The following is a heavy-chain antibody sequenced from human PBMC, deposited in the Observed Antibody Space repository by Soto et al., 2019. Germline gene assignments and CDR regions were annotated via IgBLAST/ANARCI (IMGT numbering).Heavy chain of an antibody. D-gene: IGHD6-13*01. V-gene: IGHV4-4*02. CDR2: IYQSGST. CDR3: ARSSATIAAAAIFDY. Sequence: QVQLQESGPGLVKPSGTLSLTCAVSGGAISSSKWWSWVRQPPGKGVGWIGEIYQSGSTNYNPSLESRVRMSVNKSRNQFSLKLTSVSAADTAVYYCARSSATIAAAAIFDYWGQGTLVTVSS. J-gene: IGHJ4*02. CDR1: GGAISSSKW.